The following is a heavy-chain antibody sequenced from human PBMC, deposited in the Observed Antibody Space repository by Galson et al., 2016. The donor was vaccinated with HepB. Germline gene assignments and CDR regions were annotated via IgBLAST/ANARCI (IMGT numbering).Heavy chain of an antibody. Sequence: SVKVSCKVSGYTLTELSMHWVRQAPGKGLEWMGGFDPEDGETIYAQKFQGRVTMTEDTSTDTAYMELSSLKYEDTAVYYCATSEYGGYVRYWYFDLWGRGTLVTVSS. V-gene: IGHV1-24*01. D-gene: IGHD5-12*01. CDR3: ATSEYGGYVRYWYFDL. CDR1: GYTLTELS. CDR2: FDPEDGET. J-gene: IGHJ2*01.